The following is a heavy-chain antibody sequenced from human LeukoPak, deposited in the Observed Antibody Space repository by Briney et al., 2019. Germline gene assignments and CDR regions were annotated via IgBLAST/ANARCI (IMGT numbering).Heavy chain of an antibody. Sequence: SETLSLTCAVYGGSFSGYYWSWIRQPPGKGLEWIGEVNHSGSTNYNPSLKSRVTISVDTSKNQFSLKLSSVTAADTAVYYCARYCSSTSCYHGMDVWGQGTTVTVSS. CDR1: GGSFSGYY. CDR3: ARYCSSTSCYHGMDV. D-gene: IGHD2-2*01. CDR2: VNHSGST. V-gene: IGHV4-34*01. J-gene: IGHJ6*02.